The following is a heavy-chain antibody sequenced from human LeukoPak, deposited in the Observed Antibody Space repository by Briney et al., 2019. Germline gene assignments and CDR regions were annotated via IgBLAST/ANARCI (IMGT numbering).Heavy chain of an antibody. V-gene: IGHV4-61*08. CDR2: IYSSGST. CDR3: VTSAYCRNNNCYTRAVLDY. D-gene: IGHD3-16*02. J-gene: IGHJ4*02. Sequence: SETLSLTCTVSGGSVSSVGYYWSWIRQHPGKGLEWIGYIYSSGSTYYNPSLKSRVTISVDTSKNQFSLKLSSVTAADTAVYYCVTSAYCRNNNCYTRAVLDYWGPGTQVTVSS. CDR1: GGSVSSVGYY.